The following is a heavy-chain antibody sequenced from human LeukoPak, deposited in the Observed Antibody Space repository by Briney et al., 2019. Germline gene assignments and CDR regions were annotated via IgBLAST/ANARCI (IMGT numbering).Heavy chain of an antibody. J-gene: IGHJ4*02. CDR3: KSYDSGAATNDY. CDR1: GFTFSSYN. V-gene: IGHV3-21*01. CDR2: ISFTSSYI. Sequence: PGGSLRLSCAASGFTFSSYNFNWVRQAPGKGLEWVSSISFTSSYISYADSVRGRFTISRDNAKNSLYLQMNSLRAEDTAVYYCKSYDSGAATNDYWGQGTLVTVSS. D-gene: IGHD3-22*01.